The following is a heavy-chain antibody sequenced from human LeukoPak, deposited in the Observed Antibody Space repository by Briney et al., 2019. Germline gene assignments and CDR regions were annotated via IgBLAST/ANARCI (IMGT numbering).Heavy chain of an antibody. Sequence: ASVKVSCKASGYTFTSYDINWVRQATGQGLEWVGWMNPNSGNTGYAQKFQGRVTMTRNTSISTAYMELSSLRSEDTAVYYCARVPANRVWFGELPGYYFDYWGQGTLVTVSS. CDR1: GYTFTSYD. CDR3: ARVPANRVWFGELPGYYFDY. J-gene: IGHJ4*02. CDR2: MNPNSGNT. V-gene: IGHV1-8*01. D-gene: IGHD3-10*01.